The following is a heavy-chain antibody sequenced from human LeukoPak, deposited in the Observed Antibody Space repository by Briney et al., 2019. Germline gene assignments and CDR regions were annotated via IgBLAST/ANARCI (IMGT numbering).Heavy chain of an antibody. V-gene: IGHV3-7*01. Sequence: GGSLRLSCAASGFTFSSYGMHWVRQAPGKGLEWVANIKQDGSERYYVDSVKGRFTISRDNAKNSLYLQMNSLRAEDTAVYYCASYYYDSGSDYWGQGTLVTVSS. D-gene: IGHD3-22*01. CDR1: GFTFSSYG. CDR2: IKQDGSER. J-gene: IGHJ4*02. CDR3: ASYYYDSGSDY.